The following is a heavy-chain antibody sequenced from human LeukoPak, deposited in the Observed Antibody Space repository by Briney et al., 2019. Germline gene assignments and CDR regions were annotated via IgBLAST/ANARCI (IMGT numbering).Heavy chain of an antibody. D-gene: IGHD3/OR15-3a*01. CDR3: ARDWDWGSFDY. V-gene: IGHV3-48*03. CDR1: GFTFSSYE. CDR2: ISSSGSTI. Sequence: GGSLRLSCAASGFTFSSYEMNWVRQAPGKGLEWVSYISSSGSTIYYADSVKGRFTISRDNAKNSLYLQMNSLRAEDTAVYYCARDWDWGSFDYWGQGTLVTASS. J-gene: IGHJ4*02.